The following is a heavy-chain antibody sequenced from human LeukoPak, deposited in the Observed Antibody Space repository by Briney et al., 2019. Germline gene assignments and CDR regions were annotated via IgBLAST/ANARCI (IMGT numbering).Heavy chain of an antibody. CDR2: INPSAGST. CDR1: GYTFTNYY. V-gene: IGHV1-46*01. D-gene: IGHD2-21*02. J-gene: IGHJ4*02. Sequence: ASVEVSCKAFGYTFTNYYLHWVRQAPGQGLEWMGIINPSAGSTSHVQKFQGRVTMTRDTSTSTVYMELSSLRSEDTAVYYCARDYCGGDCPLLDYWGQGTPVTVSS. CDR3: ARDYCGGDCPLLDY.